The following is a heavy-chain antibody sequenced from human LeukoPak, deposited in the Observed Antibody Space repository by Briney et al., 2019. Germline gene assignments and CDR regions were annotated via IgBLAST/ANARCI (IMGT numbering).Heavy chain of an antibody. CDR2: IYYSGST. CDR3: ARERSFRFDP. V-gene: IGHV4-31*03. CDR1: GGSISSGGYY. J-gene: IGHJ5*02. Sequence: SETLSLTCTVSGGSISSGGYYWSWIRQHPGKGLEWIGYIYYSGSTYYNPSLKSRVTISVDTSKNQFSLKLSSVTAADTAVYYCARERSFRFDPWGQGTLVTVSS.